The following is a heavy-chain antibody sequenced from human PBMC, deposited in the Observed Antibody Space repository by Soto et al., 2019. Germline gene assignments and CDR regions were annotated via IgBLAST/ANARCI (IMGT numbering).Heavy chain of an antibody. Sequence: GGSLRLSCAASGFTFSSFALSWVRQAPGKGLEWVSALSGSGDGTDYADSVKGRFTISRHNSKNTLYLQMNSLRAADTAVYYCAGPGYSSQDYWGQGALVTVTS. CDR3: AGPGYSSQDY. CDR1: GFTFSSFA. J-gene: IGHJ4*02. CDR2: LSGSGDGT. V-gene: IGHV3-23*01. D-gene: IGHD5-18*01.